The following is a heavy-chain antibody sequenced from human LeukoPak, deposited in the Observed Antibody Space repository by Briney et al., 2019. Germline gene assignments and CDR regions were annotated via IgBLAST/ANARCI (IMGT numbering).Heavy chain of an antibody. CDR3: ARVGGAAAGGGAFDI. D-gene: IGHD6-13*01. Sequence: EASVKVSCKASGGTFSSYAISWVRQAPGQGLEWMGGIIPIFGTANYAQKFQGRVTITADKSTSTAYMELSSLRSEDTAVYYCARVGGAAAGGGAFDIWGQGTMVTVSS. J-gene: IGHJ3*02. CDR2: IIPIFGTA. CDR1: GGTFSSYA. V-gene: IGHV1-69*06.